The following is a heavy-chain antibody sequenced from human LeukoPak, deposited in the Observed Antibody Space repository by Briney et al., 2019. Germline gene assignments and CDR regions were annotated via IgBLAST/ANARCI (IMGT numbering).Heavy chain of an antibody. Sequence: GASVKVSCKATGYTFTSYYLHWVRQAPGQGLEWMGIINPSGGRTTYAQKFQGRVTMTRDMSTSTVYMDLSSLRSEDTAVYYCKTGGTHWFDPWGQGTLVTVSS. D-gene: IGHD7-27*01. V-gene: IGHV1-46*01. CDR2: INPSGGRT. CDR1: GYTFTSYY. J-gene: IGHJ5*02. CDR3: KTGGTHWFDP.